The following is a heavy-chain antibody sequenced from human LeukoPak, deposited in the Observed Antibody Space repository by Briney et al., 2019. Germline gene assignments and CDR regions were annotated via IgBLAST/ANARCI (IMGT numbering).Heavy chain of an antibody. V-gene: IGHV3-7*03. Sequence: GGSLRLSCAASGFSVSGDNMTWVRQAPGKGLEWVGHIKEDGSSQNYADSVKGRFTISRDNAKSSLHLQMNGLRAEDTAMYYCVKDSGWFHFDSWGQGTLVTVSS. CDR3: VKDSGWFHFDS. J-gene: IGHJ4*02. CDR2: IKEDGSSQ. CDR1: GFSVSGDN. D-gene: IGHD6-19*01.